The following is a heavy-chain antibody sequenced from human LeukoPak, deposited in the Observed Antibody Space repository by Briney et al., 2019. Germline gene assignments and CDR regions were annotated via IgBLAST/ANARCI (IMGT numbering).Heavy chain of an antibody. D-gene: IGHD1-26*01. CDR1: GFTFSSYS. CDR3: ARDHGSYYGPDAFDI. J-gene: IGHJ3*02. Sequence: GGSLRLSCAASGFTFSSYSMNWVRLAPGKGLEWVSYISSSSSTIYYADSVKGRFTISRDNAKNSLYLQMNSLRAEDTAVYYCARDHGSYYGPDAFDIWGQGTMVTVSS. V-gene: IGHV3-48*01. CDR2: ISSSSSTI.